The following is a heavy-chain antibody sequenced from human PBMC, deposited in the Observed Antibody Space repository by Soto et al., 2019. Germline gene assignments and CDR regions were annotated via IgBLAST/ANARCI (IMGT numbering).Heavy chain of an antibody. CDR3: ATRDTGRVY. V-gene: IGHV4-4*02. J-gene: IGHJ4*02. CDR1: GVSISSHDW. CDR2: SHQSGNT. D-gene: IGHD5-18*01. Sequence: QVQLQESGPGLVKPSGTLSLTCAVSGVSISSHDWWTWVRQPPGKGLEWIGESHQSGNTNYNSSLESRVTISLDMSKNQFSLQLSSVTVADTAVYYCATRDTGRVYWGQGTLVTVSS.